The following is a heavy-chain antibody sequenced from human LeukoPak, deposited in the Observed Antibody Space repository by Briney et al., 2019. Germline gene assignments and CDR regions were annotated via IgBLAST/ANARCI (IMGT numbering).Heavy chain of an antibody. V-gene: IGHV1-46*01. J-gene: IGHJ6*02. CDR1: GYTFTSYY. CDR3: ARGPIVVVPAAMTTYYYYGMDV. Sequence: GASVKVSCKASGYTFTSYYMHWVRQAPGQGLEWMGIINPSGGSTSYAQKFQGRVTMTRDTSTSTVYMELSSLRSEDTAVYYCARGPIVVVPAAMTTYYYYGMDVWGQGTTVTVSS. D-gene: IGHD2-2*01. CDR2: INPSGGST.